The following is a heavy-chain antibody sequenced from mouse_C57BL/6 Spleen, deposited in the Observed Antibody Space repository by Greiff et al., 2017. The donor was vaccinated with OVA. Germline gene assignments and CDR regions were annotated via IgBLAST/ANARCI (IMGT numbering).Heavy chain of an antibody. CDR2: INPYNGGT. CDR1: GYTFTDYY. Sequence: VQLKQSGPVLVKPGASVKMSCKASGYTFTDYYMNWVKQSHGKSLEWIGVINPYNGGTSYNQKFKGKATLTVDKSSSTAYMELNSLTSEDSAVYYCARFYYYGDYWGQGTTLTVSS. V-gene: IGHV1-19*01. CDR3: ARFYYYGDY. D-gene: IGHD1-1*01. J-gene: IGHJ2*01.